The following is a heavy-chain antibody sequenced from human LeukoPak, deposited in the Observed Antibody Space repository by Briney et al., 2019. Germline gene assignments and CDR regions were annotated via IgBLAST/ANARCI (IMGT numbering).Heavy chain of an antibody. V-gene: IGHV3-30*03. CDR3: ARGPMVRGVWSYYYGMDV. CDR2: ISHDGGSE. CDR1: GFTIGNHG. D-gene: IGHD3-10*01. J-gene: IGHJ6*02. Sequence: GGSLRLSCVVSGFTIGNHGMHWVRQAPGKGLEWVAMISHDGGSEHYGDSVKGRLTISRDNSKNTLYLQMNSLRDEDTAVYYCARGPMVRGVWSYYYGMDVWGQGTTVTVSS.